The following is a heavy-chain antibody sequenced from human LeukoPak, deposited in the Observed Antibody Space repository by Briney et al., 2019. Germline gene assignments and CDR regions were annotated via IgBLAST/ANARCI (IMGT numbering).Heavy chain of an antibody. V-gene: IGHV3-48*04. J-gene: IGHJ4*02. CDR1: GFIFSYYG. D-gene: IGHD2-15*01. CDR2: ISSSGSTI. Sequence: PGGSLRLSCAASGFIFSYYGMNWVRQAPGKGLEWVSYISSSGSTIYYADSVKGRFTISRDNAKNTLYLQMNSLRAEDTAVYYCARAEYCSGGSCYGGDFDYWGQGTLVTVSS. CDR3: ARAEYCSGGSCYGGDFDY.